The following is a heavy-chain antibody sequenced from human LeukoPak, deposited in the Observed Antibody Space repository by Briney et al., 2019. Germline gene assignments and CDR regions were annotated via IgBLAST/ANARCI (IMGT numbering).Heavy chain of an antibody. D-gene: IGHD1-26*01. J-gene: IGHJ6*02. V-gene: IGHV4-39*01. Sequence: PSETLSLTCTVAGGSISSDGNYWDWIRQAPGKGLEWIGSLLYNGNTWYNPSLESRVTISVDTSENQFSLRLTSVNAADTALYFCTRRGSGNGGTYAGMDVWGPGTSVTVSS. CDR2: LLYNGNT. CDR3: TRRGSGNGGTYAGMDV. CDR1: GGSISSDGNY.